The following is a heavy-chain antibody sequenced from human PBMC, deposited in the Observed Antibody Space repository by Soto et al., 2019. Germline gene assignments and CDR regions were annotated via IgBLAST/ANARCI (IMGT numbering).Heavy chain of an antibody. D-gene: IGHD3-22*01. CDR1: GGRFNRHT. V-gene: IGHV1-69*01. CDR3: ARGWGYDSTDYYYAY. J-gene: IGHJ4*02. CDR2: IIPIFGTA. Sequence: QVQLVQSGAEVRKPGSSVRVSCKASGGRFNRHTISWVRQAPGQGLEWMGGIIPIFGTANHAQKFQGRVTISADESTSTVYMELSSLRSDDTAIYYCARGWGYDSTDYYYAYWGQGTLVIVSS.